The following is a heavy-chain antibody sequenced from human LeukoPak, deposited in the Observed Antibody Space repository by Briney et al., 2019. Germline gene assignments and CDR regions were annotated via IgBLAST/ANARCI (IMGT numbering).Heavy chain of an antibody. V-gene: IGHV1-18*01. CDR1: GYTFTSYG. CDR2: ISAYNGNT. Sequence: ASVKVSCKASGYTFTSYGISWVRQAPGQGLEWMGWISAYNGNTNYAQKLQGRVTMTTDTSTSTAYMELRSLRSDDTAVYYCARRNSLRLGEFPGKGYYYYMDVWGKGTTVTVSS. J-gene: IGHJ6*03. D-gene: IGHD3-16*01. CDR3: ARRNSLRLGEFPGKGYYYYMDV.